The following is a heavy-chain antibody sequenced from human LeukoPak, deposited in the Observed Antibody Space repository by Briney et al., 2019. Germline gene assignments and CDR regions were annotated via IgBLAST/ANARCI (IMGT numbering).Heavy chain of an antibody. J-gene: IGHJ4*02. CDR1: GGSVSSGSYY. D-gene: IGHD6-19*01. CDR3: ARVIHALLGYDTGWAQIDY. V-gene: IGHV4-61*01. Sequence: SETLSLTCTVSGGSVSSGSYYWSWIRQPPGKGLEWIGYIYYSGSTNYNPSLKSRVTISVDTSKNQFSLKLSSVTAADTAVYYCARVIHALLGYDTGWAQIDYWGQGTLSPSPQ. CDR2: IYYSGST.